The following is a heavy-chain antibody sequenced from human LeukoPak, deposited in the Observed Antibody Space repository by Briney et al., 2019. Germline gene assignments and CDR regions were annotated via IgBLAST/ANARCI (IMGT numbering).Heavy chain of an antibody. J-gene: IGHJ4*02. D-gene: IGHD3-10*01. CDR1: GVSVSDGRYY. Sequence: PSETLSLTCNVSGVSVSDGRYYWTWIRQHPAKGLEWIGYKYYTGSAKYNPSLKSRLTISVDTSKNQFSLQLTSVTAADTAVYYCARYSGIYGHDNWGQGTLVTVSS. CDR3: ARYSGIYGHDN. CDR2: KYYTGSA. V-gene: IGHV4-31*03.